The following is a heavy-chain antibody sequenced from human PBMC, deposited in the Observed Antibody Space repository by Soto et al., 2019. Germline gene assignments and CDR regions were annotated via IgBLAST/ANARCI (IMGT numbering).Heavy chain of an antibody. Sequence: GGSLRFSCTGSGFIFSRFPMHWVRRAPGKGLDWVAVIADDGTIENYAESVKGRFIISRDNSKNTLYLQMNSLRPEDTAVYYCARDSTGWQYWGQGTLVTVSS. CDR1: GFIFSRFP. D-gene: IGHD6-19*01. CDR2: IADDGTIE. V-gene: IGHV3-30-3*01. CDR3: ARDSTGWQY. J-gene: IGHJ4*02.